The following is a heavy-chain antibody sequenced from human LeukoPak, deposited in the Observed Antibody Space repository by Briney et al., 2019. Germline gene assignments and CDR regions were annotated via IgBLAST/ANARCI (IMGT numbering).Heavy chain of an antibody. D-gene: IGHD2-21*02. CDR1: GFTFSTYW. J-gene: IGHJ4*02. V-gene: IGHV3-7*01. CDR2: IKQDGSEK. Sequence: GGSLRLSCAASGFTFSTYWMSWVRQAPGKGLEWVANIKQDGSEKDYVDSVRGRFTISRDNAKNSIYLQMNSLRVEDTAVYYCAKDIVGGGDDYWGQGTLVIVSS. CDR3: AKDIVGGGDDY.